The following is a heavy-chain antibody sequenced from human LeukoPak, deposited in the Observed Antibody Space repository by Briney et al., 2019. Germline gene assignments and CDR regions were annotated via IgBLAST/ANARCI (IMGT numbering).Heavy chain of an antibody. J-gene: IGHJ4*02. CDR1: GGSFSGYY. CDR2: INHSGST. D-gene: IGHD3-22*01. Sequence: SETLSLTCAVYGGSFSGYYWSWIRQPPGQGLEWIGEINHSGSTNYNPSLKSRVTISVDTSKNQFSLKLSSVTAADTAVYYCARGHITYYYDSSGIDYWGQGTLVTVSS. CDR3: ARGHITYYYDSSGIDY. V-gene: IGHV4-34*01.